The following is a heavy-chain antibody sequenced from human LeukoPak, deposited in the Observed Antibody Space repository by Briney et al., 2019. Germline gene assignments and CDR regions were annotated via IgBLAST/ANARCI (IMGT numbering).Heavy chain of an antibody. D-gene: IGHD6-13*01. Sequence: ASVKVSCKASGYTFTSYYMHWVRQAPGQGLEWMGWMNPNSGNTGYAQKFQGRVTITRNTSISTAYMELSSLRSEDTAVYYCARGLYSSRVDYWGQGTLVTVSS. CDR3: ARGLYSSRVDY. CDR2: MNPNSGNT. V-gene: IGHV1-8*03. CDR1: GYTFTSYY. J-gene: IGHJ4*02.